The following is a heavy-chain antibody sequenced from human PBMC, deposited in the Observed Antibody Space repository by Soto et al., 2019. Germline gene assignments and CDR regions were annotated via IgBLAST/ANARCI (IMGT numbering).Heavy chain of an antibody. CDR1: GGTFSDLA. J-gene: IGHJ4*02. CDR3: ASERVAEMATGGYFDN. CDR2: IIPLFGTP. V-gene: IGHV1-69*01. D-gene: IGHD5-12*01. Sequence: QVHLVQSGAEVKKPGSSVKVSCKTSGGTFSDLAFSWVRQAPRHGLEWVGGIIPLFGTPNYAREFQGRVSISADESSNTVYMELRSLRSEDTAVYYCASERVAEMATGGYFDNWGQGTLVTVSS.